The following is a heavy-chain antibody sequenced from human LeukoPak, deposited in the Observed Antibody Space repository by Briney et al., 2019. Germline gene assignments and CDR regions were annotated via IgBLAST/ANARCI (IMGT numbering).Heavy chain of an antibody. J-gene: IGHJ6*03. V-gene: IGHV4-59*12. CDR1: GGSITSYY. CDR2: VYYSGST. Sequence: SETLSLTCTVSGGSITSYYWSWIRQPPGKGLEWIGYVYYSGSTNYNPSLNSRVTISVDTSKNQFSLKLSSVTAADTAVYYCASGYSGYDSGGYYYYYMDVWGKGTTVTISS. D-gene: IGHD5-12*01. CDR3: ASGYSGYDSGGYYYYYMDV.